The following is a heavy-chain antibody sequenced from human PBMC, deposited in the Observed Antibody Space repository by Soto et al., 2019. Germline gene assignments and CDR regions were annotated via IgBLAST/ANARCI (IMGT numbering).Heavy chain of an antibody. CDR2: IYHSGST. J-gene: IGHJ4*02. D-gene: IGHD6-19*01. Sequence: SETLSLTCAVSGYYISSGYYWGWIRQPPGKGLEWIGSIYHSGSTYYNPSLKSRVTISVDTSKNQFSLKLSSVTAADTAVYYCARIAVAGTVGLYYFDYWGQGTLVTVSS. V-gene: IGHV4-38-2*01. CDR3: ARIAVAGTVGLYYFDY. CDR1: GYYISSGYY.